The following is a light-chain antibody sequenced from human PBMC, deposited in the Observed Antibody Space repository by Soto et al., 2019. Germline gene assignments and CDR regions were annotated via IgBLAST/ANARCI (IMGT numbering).Light chain of an antibody. J-gene: IGLJ1*01. CDR1: NIGSKR. Sequence: SYELTQPPSVSVAPEKTARLTCGGDNIGSKRVHWYRQKPGQAPVLVIYYDSDRPSGIPERWSGSNSGNTATVTINRVEAGDEADYYCQVWDITTDHYVFGTGTKLTVL. CDR3: QVWDITTDHYV. V-gene: IGLV3-21*04. CDR2: YDS.